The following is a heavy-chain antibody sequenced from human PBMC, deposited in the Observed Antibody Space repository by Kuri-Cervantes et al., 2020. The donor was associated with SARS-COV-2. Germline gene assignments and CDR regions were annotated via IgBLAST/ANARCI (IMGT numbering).Heavy chain of an antibody. CDR3: ARATTGDVDAFDI. Sequence: SQTLSLTCAVYGGSFSGYHWSWIRQPPGKGLEWIGEINHSGSTNYNPSLKSRITISVDTTKNQFSLQLSSVTAADTAVYYCARATTGDVDAFDIWGQGTLVTVSS. J-gene: IGHJ3*02. CDR2: INHSGST. D-gene: IGHD3-9*01. CDR1: GGSFSGYH. V-gene: IGHV4-34*01.